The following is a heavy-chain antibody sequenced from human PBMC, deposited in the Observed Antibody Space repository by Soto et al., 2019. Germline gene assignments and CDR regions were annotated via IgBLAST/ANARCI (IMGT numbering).Heavy chain of an antibody. CDR1: GYSISSSNW. D-gene: IGHD1-26*01. J-gene: IGHJ4*02. CDR3: ARREIQCPIDS. CDR2: IYYSGTT. V-gene: IGHV4-28*01. Sequence: QVQLQESGPGLVKPSDTLSLTCAVSGYSISSSNWWGWIRQPPGKGLEWIGYIYYSGTTYYNPSLKSRVTSSVDTSKNQLSLKLTSVTAGDTAVYYCARREIQCPIDSWGQGTLVTVSS.